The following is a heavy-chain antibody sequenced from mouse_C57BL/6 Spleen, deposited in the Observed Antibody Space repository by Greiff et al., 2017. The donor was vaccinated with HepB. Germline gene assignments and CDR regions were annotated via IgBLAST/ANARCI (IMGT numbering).Heavy chain of an antibody. V-gene: IGHV5-12*01. CDR2: ISNGGGST. CDR1: GFTFSDYY. Sequence: EVQLVESGGGLVQPGGSLKLSCAASGFTFSDYYMYWVRQTPEKRLEWVAYISNGGGSTYYPDTVKGRFTISRDNAKNTLYLQMSRLKSEDTAMYYCAREVHYYGSSPYAMDYWGQGTSVTVSS. CDR3: AREVHYYGSSPYAMDY. D-gene: IGHD1-1*01. J-gene: IGHJ4*01.